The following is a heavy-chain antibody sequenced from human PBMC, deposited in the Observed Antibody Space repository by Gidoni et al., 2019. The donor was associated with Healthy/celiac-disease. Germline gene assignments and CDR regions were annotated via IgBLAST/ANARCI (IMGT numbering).Heavy chain of an antibody. V-gene: IGHV4-39*07. D-gene: IGHD2-2*01. CDR1: GRSIISSSYY. J-gene: IGHJ5*02. Sequence: QLQLQESGPGLVKPSETLSLTCSVSGRSIISSSYYWGWIRQPPGKGLEWIGSIYYSGSTYYNPSLKSRVTISVDTSKNQFSLKLSSVTAADTAVYYCARDHLIFSGCSSTSCYDWFDPWGQGTLVTVSS. CDR2: IYYSGST. CDR3: ARDHLIFSGCSSTSCYDWFDP.